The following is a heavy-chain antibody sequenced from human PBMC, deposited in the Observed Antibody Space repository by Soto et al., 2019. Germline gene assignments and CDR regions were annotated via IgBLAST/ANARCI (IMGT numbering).Heavy chain of an antibody. Sequence: SETLTLTCSFYGGSVRSYYRSWIRQPPGKGLEWIGEINHSGSTNYNPSLKSRVTISVDTSKNQFSLKLSSVTAADTAVYYCATIQGRIAEANWGQGTLVTVSS. CDR2: INHSGST. CDR3: ATIQGRIAEAN. D-gene: IGHD6-19*01. J-gene: IGHJ4*02. V-gene: IGHV4-34*01. CDR1: GGSVRSYY.